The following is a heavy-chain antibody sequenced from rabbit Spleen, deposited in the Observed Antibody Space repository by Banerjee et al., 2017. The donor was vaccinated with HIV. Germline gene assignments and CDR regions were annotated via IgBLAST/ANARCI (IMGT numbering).Heavy chain of an antibody. CDR1: RFDFSSYYM. Sequence: QEQLEESAGGLVQPGGSLTLSCKASRFDFSSYYMTWVRQAPGKGLEWIACINASTGKPVYATWAKGRFTISRTSSTTVTLRMTSLTVADTATYFCARDTGSSFSSYGMDLWGPGTLVTVS. J-gene: IGHJ6*01. CDR3: ARDTGSSFSSYGMDL. D-gene: IGHD8-1*01. CDR2: INASTGKP. V-gene: IGHV1S45*01.